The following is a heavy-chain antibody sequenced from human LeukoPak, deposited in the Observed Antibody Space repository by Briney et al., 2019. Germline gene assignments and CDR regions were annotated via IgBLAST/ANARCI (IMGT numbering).Heavy chain of an antibody. CDR2: ISTSSNT. CDR3: ARGSF. J-gene: IGHJ4*02. D-gene: IGHD2-15*01. V-gene: IGHV3-21*01. Sequence: GGSLRLSCAASGFTFSTYIMTWVRQAPGKGLEWVSSISTSSNTYYADTVRGRFTISRDNAKNSQYLQMNSLKDEDTAVYYCARGSFWGQGTLVTVSS. CDR1: GFTFSTYI.